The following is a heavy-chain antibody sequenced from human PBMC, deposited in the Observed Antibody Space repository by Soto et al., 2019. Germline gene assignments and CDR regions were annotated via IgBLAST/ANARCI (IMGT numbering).Heavy chain of an antibody. CDR3: EPYTSLDS. CDR1: GFTVSNNY. CDR2: IYSGGST. Sequence: EVQLVETGGGWIQPGGSLRLSCAASGFTVSNNYMSWVRQAPGKGLAWVSLIYSGGSTFYADSVKGRFTISRDNSKNTLFLPMNSLRAEDTAVYLCEPYTSLDSWGQGTLVTVSS. J-gene: IGHJ4*02. V-gene: IGHV3-53*02. D-gene: IGHD2-2*02.